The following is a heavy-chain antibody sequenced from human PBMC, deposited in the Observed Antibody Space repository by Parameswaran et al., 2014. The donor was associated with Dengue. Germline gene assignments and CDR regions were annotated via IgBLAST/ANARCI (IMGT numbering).Heavy chain of an antibody. CDR2: INSSGGGT. CDR3: ARVLTQGENYVDDAFDI. Sequence: WVRQAPGQGLEWMGVINSSGGGTRYARKFQGRLTISGDTSTSTLYMDLSSLRSQDTAVYYCARVLTQGENYVDDAFDIWGQGTMVTVSS. J-gene: IGHJ3*02. V-gene: IGHV1-46*01. D-gene: IGHD4-17*01.